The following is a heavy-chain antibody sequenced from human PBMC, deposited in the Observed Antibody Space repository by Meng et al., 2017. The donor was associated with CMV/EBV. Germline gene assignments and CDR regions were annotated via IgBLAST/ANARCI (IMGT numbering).Heavy chain of an antibody. CDR3: ARDRVVIFGVVIIAPDYYYYGMDV. V-gene: IGHV1-18*01. CDR2: ISAYNGNT. CDR1: GYTFTSDG. Sequence: ASVQVSCKASGYTFTSDGISWVRQAPGQGLEWMGWISAYNGNTNYAQKLQGRVTMTTDTSTSTAYMELRSLRSDDTAVYYCARDRVVIFGVVIIAPDYYYYGMDVWGQGTTVTVSS. J-gene: IGHJ6*02. D-gene: IGHD3-3*01.